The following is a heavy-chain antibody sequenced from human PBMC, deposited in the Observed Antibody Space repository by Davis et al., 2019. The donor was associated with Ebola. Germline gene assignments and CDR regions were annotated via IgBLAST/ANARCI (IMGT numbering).Heavy chain of an antibody. J-gene: IGHJ4*02. V-gene: IGHV1-18*04. CDR3: ARDWTTVVTGGLDY. D-gene: IGHD4-23*01. Sequence: ASVKVSCKASGYTFTGYYMHWVRQAPGQGLEWMGWISAYNGNTNYAQKLQGRVTMTTDTSTSTAYMELRSLRSDDTAVYYCARDWTTVVTGGLDYWGQGTLVTVSS. CDR1: GYTFTGYY. CDR2: ISAYNGNT.